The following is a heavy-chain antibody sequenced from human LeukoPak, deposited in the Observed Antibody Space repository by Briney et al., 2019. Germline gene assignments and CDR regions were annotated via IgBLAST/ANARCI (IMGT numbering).Heavy chain of an antibody. CDR1: GFTLDDYA. D-gene: IGHD6-19*01. J-gene: IGHJ6*02. CDR3: AKDSVAGSLDYYYGMDV. Sequence: GGSLRLSCAASGFTLDDYAMHWVRQAPGKGLEWVSGISWNSGSIGYADSVKGRFTISRDNAKNSLYLQMNSLRAEDTALYYCAKDSVAGSLDYYYGMDVWGQGTTVTVSS. V-gene: IGHV3-9*01. CDR2: ISWNSGSI.